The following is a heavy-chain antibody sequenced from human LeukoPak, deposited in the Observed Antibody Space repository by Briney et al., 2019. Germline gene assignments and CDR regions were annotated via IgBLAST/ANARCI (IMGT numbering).Heavy chain of an antibody. D-gene: IGHD6-13*01. J-gene: IGHJ3*02. CDR2: ISSSSSYI. Sequence: GGPLRLSCAASGFTFSSYSMNWVRQAPGKGLEWVSSISSSSSYIYYADSVKGRFTISRDNAKNSLYLQMNSLRAEDTAVYYCARLTIAGGFDIWGQGTMVTVSS. V-gene: IGHV3-21*01. CDR3: ARLTIAGGFDI. CDR1: GFTFSSYS.